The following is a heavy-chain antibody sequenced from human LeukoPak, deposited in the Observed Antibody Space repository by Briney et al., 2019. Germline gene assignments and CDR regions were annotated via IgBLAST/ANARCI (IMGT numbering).Heavy chain of an antibody. V-gene: IGHV7-4-1*02. J-gene: IGHJ6*02. CDR2: INTNTGNP. D-gene: IGHD2-21*02. CDR3: ASATYCGGDCPYYYYYGMDV. Sequence: ASVKVSCKASGYTFTSYAMNWVRQAPGQGLEWMGWINTNTGNPRSAQGFTGRFVFSLDTSVSTAYLQISSLKAEDTAVYYCASATYCGGDCPYYYYYGMDVWGQGTTVTVSS. CDR1: GYTFTSYA.